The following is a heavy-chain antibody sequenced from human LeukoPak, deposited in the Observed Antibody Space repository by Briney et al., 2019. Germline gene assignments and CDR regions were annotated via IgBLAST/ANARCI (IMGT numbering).Heavy chain of an antibody. CDR3: ARGADIVVVVAARGDAFGI. D-gene: IGHD2-15*01. CDR2: MNPNSGNT. CDR1: GYTFTSYD. J-gene: IGHJ3*02. V-gene: IGHV1-8*01. Sequence: ASVKVSSKASGYTFTSYDINWVRQATGQGLEWMGWMNPNSGNTGYAQKFQGRVTMTRNTSISTAYMELSSLRSEDTAVYYCARGADIVVVVAARGDAFGIWGQGTMVTVSS.